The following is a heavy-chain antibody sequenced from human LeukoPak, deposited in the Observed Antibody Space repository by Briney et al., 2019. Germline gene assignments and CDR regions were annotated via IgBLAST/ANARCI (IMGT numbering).Heavy chain of an antibody. CDR2: IKQDGSEK. D-gene: IGHD2-2*01. V-gene: IGHV3-7*01. CDR3: ARDVYCSSTSCTYYMDV. CDR1: GFTCSSYW. Sequence: SGGSLRLSCAASGFTCSSYWMSWVRQAPGKGLEWVANIKQDGSEKYYVDSVKGRFTISRDNAKNSLYLQMNSLRAEDTAVYYCARDVYCSSTSCTYYMDVWGKGTTVTVSS. J-gene: IGHJ6*03.